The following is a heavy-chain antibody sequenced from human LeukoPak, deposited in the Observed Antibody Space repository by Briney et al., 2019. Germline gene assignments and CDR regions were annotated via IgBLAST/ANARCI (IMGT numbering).Heavy chain of an antibody. Sequence: GGSLRLSCAASGFTFSDYYMSWIRQAPGKGLEWVSYISSSGSTIYYADSVKGRFTISRDNAKNSLYLQMNSLRAEDTAVYYCAREKGPSFGVVIKLYYYYYMDVWGKGTTVTVSS. CDR2: ISSSGSTI. CDR1: GFTFSDYY. V-gene: IGHV3-11*04. CDR3: AREKGPSFGVVIKLYYYYYMDV. J-gene: IGHJ6*03. D-gene: IGHD3-3*01.